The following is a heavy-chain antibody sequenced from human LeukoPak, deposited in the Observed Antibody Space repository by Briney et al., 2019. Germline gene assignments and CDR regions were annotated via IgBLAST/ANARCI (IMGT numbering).Heavy chain of an antibody. J-gene: IGHJ4*02. CDR1: GGSISSSSYY. CDR2: IYYSGST. CDR3: ARQGNHYSSSYFDY. V-gene: IGHV4-39*01. D-gene: IGHD6-13*01. Sequence: SQTLSLTCTVSGGSISSSSYYWGWIRQPPGKGLEWIGSIYYSGSTYYNPSLKSRVTISVDTSKNQFSLKLSSVTAADTAVYYCARQGNHYSSSYFDYWGQGTLVTVSS.